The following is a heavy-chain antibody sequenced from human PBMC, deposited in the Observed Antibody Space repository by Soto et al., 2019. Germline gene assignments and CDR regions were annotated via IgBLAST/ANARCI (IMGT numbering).Heavy chain of an antibody. CDR3: TTEPILLWFGELNAFDI. J-gene: IGHJ3*02. D-gene: IGHD3-10*01. Sequence: EVQLVESGGGLVKPGGSLRLSCAASGFTFSNAWISWVRQAPGKGLEWVGRIKSKTDGGTTDYAAPVKGRFTISRDDSKNTLYLQMNSLKTEDTAVYYCTTEPILLWFGELNAFDIWGQGTMVTVSS. V-gene: IGHV3-15*01. CDR1: GFTFSNAW. CDR2: IKSKTDGGTT.